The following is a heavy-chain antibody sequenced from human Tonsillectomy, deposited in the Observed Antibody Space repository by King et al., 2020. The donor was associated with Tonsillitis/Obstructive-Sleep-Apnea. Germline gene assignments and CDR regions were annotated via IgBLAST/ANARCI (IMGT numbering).Heavy chain of an antibody. CDR1: GFTFSSYG. J-gene: IGHJ6*02. Sequence: VQLVQSGGGVVQPGRSLRLSCAASGFTFSSYGMHWVRQTPGKGLEWVAVISYDGSNKYYADSVKGRFTISRDNSKNTLYLQMNSLRAEDTAVYYCAKDSRVLLWFGELYGMDVWGQGTTVTVSS. D-gene: IGHD3-10*01. CDR2: ISYDGSNK. CDR3: AKDSRVLLWFGELYGMDV. V-gene: IGHV3-30*18.